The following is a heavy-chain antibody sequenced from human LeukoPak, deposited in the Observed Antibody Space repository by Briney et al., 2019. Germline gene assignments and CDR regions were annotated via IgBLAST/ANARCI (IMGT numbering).Heavy chain of an antibody. Sequence: ASVKVSCKASGYTFTGYYMHWVRQAPGQGLEWMGWINPNSGGTNYAQKFQGRVTMTRDTSISTAYMELSSLRSEDTPVYYCARGRRVVRGFIIYYFDYWGQGTLVTVSS. CDR1: GYTFTGYY. CDR3: ARGRRVVRGFIIYYFDY. J-gene: IGHJ4*02. D-gene: IGHD3-10*01. V-gene: IGHV1-2*02. CDR2: INPNSGGT.